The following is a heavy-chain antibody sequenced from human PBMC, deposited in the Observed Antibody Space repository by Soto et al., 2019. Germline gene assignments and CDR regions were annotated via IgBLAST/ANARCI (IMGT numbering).Heavy chain of an antibody. J-gene: IGHJ4*02. CDR2: ISSSSSTI. V-gene: IGHV3-48*01. CDR1: GFTFSSYS. D-gene: IGHD6-13*01. CDR3: ARGRAADGPDY. Sequence: GGSLRLSCAASGFTFSSYSMNWVRQAPGKGLEWVSYISSSSSTIYYADSVKGRFTISRDNSRNTLYLQMYSLRAEDTAVYYCARGRAADGPDYWGQGTLVTVSS.